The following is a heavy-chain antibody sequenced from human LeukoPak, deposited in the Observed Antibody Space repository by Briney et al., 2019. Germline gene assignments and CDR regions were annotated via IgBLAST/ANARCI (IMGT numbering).Heavy chain of an antibody. CDR3: TRAVAGHPD. CDR2: INHSGYT. V-gene: IGHV4-34*01. CDR1: GVPFSNYY. J-gene: IGHJ4*02. D-gene: IGHD6-19*01. Sequence: PSETLSLTCAVSGVPFSNYYWSWVRQSPSQGLEWIGEINHSGYTNYNPSLKSRVTMSIDTSKNQSSLKLTSVTAADAGVYYCTRAVAGHPDWGQGTLVTVSS.